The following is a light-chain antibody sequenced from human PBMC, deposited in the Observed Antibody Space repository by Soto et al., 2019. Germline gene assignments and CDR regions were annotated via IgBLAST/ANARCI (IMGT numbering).Light chain of an antibody. CDR3: SSYTSISTPVV. Sequence: QSVLTQPASVSGSPGQSITISCTGTSSDVGAYNYVSWYQQHPGKAPKLMIYEVSNRPSGVSNRFSGSKSGNTASLTISGLQAEDEADYYCSSYTSISTPVVFGGGTKVTVL. V-gene: IGLV2-14*01. J-gene: IGLJ2*01. CDR1: SSDVGAYNY. CDR2: EVS.